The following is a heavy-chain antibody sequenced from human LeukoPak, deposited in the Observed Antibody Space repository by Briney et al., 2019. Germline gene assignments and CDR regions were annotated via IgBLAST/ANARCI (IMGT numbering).Heavy chain of an antibody. CDR1: GYTFTGYY. D-gene: IGHD7-27*01. CDR2: INPNSGGT. J-gene: IGHJ5*02. V-gene: IGHV1-2*02. CDR3: ARDLTDLYWDIRMWFDP. Sequence: GASVKVSCKASGYTFTGYYMHWVRQAPGQGLEWMGWINPNSGGTNYAQKFQGRVTMTRDTSISTAYMELSRLRSDDTAVYYCARDLTDLYWDIRMWFDPWGQGTLVTVSS.